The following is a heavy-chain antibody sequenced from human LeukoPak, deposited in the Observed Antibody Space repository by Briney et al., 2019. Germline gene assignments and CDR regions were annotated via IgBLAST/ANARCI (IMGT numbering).Heavy chain of an antibody. CDR1: GGSISSGGYY. CDR2: IYYSGST. Sequence: SETLSLTCTVSGGSISSGGYYWRWLRQHPGTGLEWIGYIYYSGSTYYNPSLKSRVTISVDTSKNQFSLKLSSVTAADTAVYYCARDQGGVVVPAVYYYYGMDVWGQGTTVTVSS. V-gene: IGHV4-31*03. D-gene: IGHD2-2*01. CDR3: ARDQGGVVVPAVYYYYGMDV. J-gene: IGHJ6*02.